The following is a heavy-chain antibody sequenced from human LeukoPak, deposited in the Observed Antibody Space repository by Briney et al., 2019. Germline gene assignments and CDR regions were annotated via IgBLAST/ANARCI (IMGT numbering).Heavy chain of an antibody. V-gene: IGHV3-23*01. D-gene: IGHD3-10*01. CDR2: ISDSGGET. CDR1: GFTFSTYA. J-gene: IGHJ4*02. CDR3: AKSHSVAQRGYFDF. Sequence: PGGSLRLSCAASGFTFSTYAMSWVRPAPGKGLEWVSTISDSGGETYYADSVKGRFTISRDNSKNTLYLQMNSLRAEDTAFYYCAKSHSVAQRGYFDFWGQGTMVTVSS.